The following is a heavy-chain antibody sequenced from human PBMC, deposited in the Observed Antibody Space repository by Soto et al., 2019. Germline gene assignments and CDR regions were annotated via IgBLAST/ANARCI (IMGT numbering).Heavy chain of an antibody. CDR2: IYYSGST. V-gene: IGHV4-30-4*02. J-gene: IGHJ6*02. CDR3: ARDRYDYALRSGMDV. D-gene: IGHD3-16*01. CDR1: GVSISSGGYY. Sequence: PSATLSLTCTCSGVSISSGGYYWSWLLQPPGKGLEWIGYIYYSGSTYYNPSLKSRVTISLDTSKNQLSLKLSSVTAADTAVYYCARDRYDYALRSGMDVWGQGTTVTVSS.